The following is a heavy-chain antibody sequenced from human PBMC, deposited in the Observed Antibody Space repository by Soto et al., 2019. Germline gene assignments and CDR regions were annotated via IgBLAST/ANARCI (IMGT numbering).Heavy chain of an antibody. V-gene: IGHV4-38-2*01. CDR3: ARISQYSSSWKRFDY. CDR1: GYSISSGYY. D-gene: IGHD6-13*01. CDR2: IYHSGST. J-gene: IGHJ4*02. Sequence: PSETLSLTCAVSGYSISSGYYWGWLRQPQGKGLEWIGEIYHSGSTYYNPSLKSRVTISVDTTKNQFSLKLSSVTAADTAVYYCARISQYSSSWKRFDYWGQGTLVTVSS.